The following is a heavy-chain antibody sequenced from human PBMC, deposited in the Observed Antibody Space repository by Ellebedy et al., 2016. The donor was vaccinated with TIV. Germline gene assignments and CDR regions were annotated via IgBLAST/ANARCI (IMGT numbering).Heavy chain of an antibody. J-gene: IGHJ3*02. V-gene: IGHV1-18*01. CDR2: ISAYNGNT. Sequence: ASVKVSXKASGYTFTSYGISWVRQAPGQGLEWMGWISAYNGNTNYAQKLQGRVTMTRNTSISTAYMELSSLRSEDTAVYYCARADFGMVRGVGLDAFDIWGQGTMVTVSS. CDR1: GYTFTSYG. D-gene: IGHD3-10*01. CDR3: ARADFGMVRGVGLDAFDI.